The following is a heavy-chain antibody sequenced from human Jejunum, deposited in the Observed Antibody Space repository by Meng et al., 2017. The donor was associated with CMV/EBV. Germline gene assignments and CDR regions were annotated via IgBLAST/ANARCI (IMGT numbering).Heavy chain of an antibody. J-gene: IGHJ5*02. V-gene: IGHV4-59*01. CDR3: ARGSCLDWLYEPYFDP. Sequence: GDSMTNYYWGWVRQPPGKGLEWIGYVYYSGATNYSPTLRSRATISIDTSKNQFSLKLASVTAADTAFYYCARGSCLDWLYEPYFDPWGQGTLVTVSS. CDR1: GDSMTNYY. CDR2: VYYSGAT. D-gene: IGHD3-9*01.